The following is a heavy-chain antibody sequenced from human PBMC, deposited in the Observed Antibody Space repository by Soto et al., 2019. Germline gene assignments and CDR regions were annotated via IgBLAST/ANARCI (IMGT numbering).Heavy chain of an antibody. J-gene: IGHJ5*02. CDR1: GGFLSESY. CDR3: VTIRYQSPSSVLWLDP. CDR2: INHVGGT. Sequence: SETLSLTCAVYGGFLSESYWTWIRQPPGKGLEWIGEINHVGGTNYNPSLKSRGTMSVHTSQTQFSLRLISVTAADTAMYFCVTIRYQSPSSVLWLDPWGQGTPVTVSS. V-gene: IGHV4-34*01. D-gene: IGHD3-16*01.